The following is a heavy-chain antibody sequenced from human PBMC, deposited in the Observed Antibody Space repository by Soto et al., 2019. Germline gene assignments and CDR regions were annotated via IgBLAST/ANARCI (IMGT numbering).Heavy chain of an antibody. V-gene: IGHV4-4*02. CDR3: ARYSASGLYYYFAMDV. J-gene: IGHJ6*02. CDR1: GDSVSSSNW. Sequence: QVQLQESGPGLLKPSGTLALSCAVSGDSVSSSNWWTWVRQPPGKGLEWIGDIFHTGITNSNPSLKXXXTXXXXXSXXXXXXKLTSVTAADTAVYYCARYSASGLYYYFAMDVWGQGTTVTVSS. D-gene: IGHD6-13*01. CDR2: IFHTGIT.